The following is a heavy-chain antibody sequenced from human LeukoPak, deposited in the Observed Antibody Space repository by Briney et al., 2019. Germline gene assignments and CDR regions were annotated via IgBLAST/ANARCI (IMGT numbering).Heavy chain of an antibody. J-gene: IGHJ6*03. CDR3: ARDGYGDYVYYYYYMDV. D-gene: IGHD4-17*01. CDR1: GFTFSSYS. Sequence: GGSLRLSCAASGFTFSSYSMNWVRQAPGKGLEWVSSISSSSSYIYYADSVKGRFTISRDNAKNSLYLQMNSLRAEDTAVYYCARDGYGDYVYYYYYMDVWGKGTTVTVSS. CDR2: ISSSSSYI. V-gene: IGHV3-21*01.